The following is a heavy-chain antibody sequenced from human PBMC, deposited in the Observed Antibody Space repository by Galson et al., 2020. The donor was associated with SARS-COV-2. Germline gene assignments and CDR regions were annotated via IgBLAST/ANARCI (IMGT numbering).Heavy chain of an antibody. J-gene: IGHJ6*02. V-gene: IGHV4-4*07. Sequence: SETLSLTCTVSGGSISSYYWSWIRQPAGKGLEWIGRIYTSGSTNYNPSLKSRVTMSVDTSKNQFSLKLSSVTAADTAMYYCAREWWGDIVVVPFEEYYYGMDVWGQGTTVTVSS. D-gene: IGHD2-2*01. CDR3: AREWWGDIVVVPFEEYYYGMDV. CDR1: GGSISSYY. CDR2: IYTSGST.